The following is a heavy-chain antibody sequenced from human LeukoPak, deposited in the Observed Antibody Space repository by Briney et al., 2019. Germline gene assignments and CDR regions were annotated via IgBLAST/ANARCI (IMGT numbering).Heavy chain of an antibody. CDR1: GFTFSTYA. CDR3: ARDVYSSWFTYFDD. Sequence: GGSLRLSCAASGFTFSTYAMRWVRQAPGKGLEWVSSISGSDSTTYYADSVKGRFIISRDNSKNTLYLQMNSLRAEDTAVYYCARDVYSSWFTYFDDWGQGTLVTVSS. D-gene: IGHD6-13*01. J-gene: IGHJ4*02. CDR2: ISGSDSTT. V-gene: IGHV3-23*01.